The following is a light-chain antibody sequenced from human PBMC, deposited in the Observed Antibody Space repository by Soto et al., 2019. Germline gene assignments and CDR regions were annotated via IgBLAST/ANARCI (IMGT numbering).Light chain of an antibody. CDR2: GAS. V-gene: IGKV3-20*01. Sequence: EIVMTQSPATLSVSPGERDTLSCRASQSVSSSYLAWYQQKPGQAPRLLIYGASSRATGIPDRFSGSGSGTDFTLTISRLEPEDFAVYYCQQYGSSPRTFGQGTKVDIK. CDR1: QSVSSSY. CDR3: QQYGSSPRT. J-gene: IGKJ1*01.